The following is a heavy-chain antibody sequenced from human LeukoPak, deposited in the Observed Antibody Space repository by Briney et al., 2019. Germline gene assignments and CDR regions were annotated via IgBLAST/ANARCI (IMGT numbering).Heavy chain of an antibody. CDR3: ARDRCYYDSTGYSIFDY. J-gene: IGHJ4*02. V-gene: IGHV4-4*07. CDR1: GGSISSYY. Sequence: SETLSLTCTVSGGSISSYYWSWIRQPAGKGLEWIGRIYTSGSTNYNPSLKGRVTMSVDTSKNQFSLKLSSVTAADTAVYYCARDRCYYDSTGYSIFDYWGQGTLVTVSS. D-gene: IGHD3-22*01. CDR2: IYTSGST.